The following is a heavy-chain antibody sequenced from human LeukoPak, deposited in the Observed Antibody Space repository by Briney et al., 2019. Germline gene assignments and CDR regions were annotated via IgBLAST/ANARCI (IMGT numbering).Heavy chain of an antibody. J-gene: IGHJ4*02. CDR2: IHHSGST. D-gene: IGHD3-22*01. V-gene: IGHV4-4*02. Sequence: SETLSLTCAVAGGSINSSECWTWVRQSPGKGLEWIGEIHHSGSTNYSPSLKSRITISIDKPKSKFSLRLWSVTAADTAVYYCVRYYYDSGGEGYYFDYWGQGTLVTVSS. CDR1: GGSINSSEC. CDR3: VRYYYDSGGEGYYFDY.